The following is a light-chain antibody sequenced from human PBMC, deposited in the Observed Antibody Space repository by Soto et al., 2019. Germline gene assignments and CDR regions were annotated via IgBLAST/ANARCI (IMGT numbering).Light chain of an antibody. Sequence: DIQMTQSPSSLSASVGDKVTITCRASQSINTNLNWYQQKPGKAPKLLIFAASNLQTGVPSRFRGSGSGTEFTLTISSLQPEDFATYFCQKIYNMPAFGRGTKVDIK. CDR3: QKIYNMPA. J-gene: IGKJ2*01. V-gene: IGKV1-39*01. CDR1: QSINTN. CDR2: AAS.